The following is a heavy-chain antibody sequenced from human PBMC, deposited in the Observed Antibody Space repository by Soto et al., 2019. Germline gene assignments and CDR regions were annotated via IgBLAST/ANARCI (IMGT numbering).Heavy chain of an antibody. D-gene: IGHD6-13*01. V-gene: IGHV3-30-3*01. CDR2: ISYDGSNK. CDR1: GFTFSSYA. Sequence: QVQLVESGGGVVQPGRSLRLSCAASGFTFSSYAMHWVRQAPGKGLEWVAVISYDGSNKYYADSVKGRFTISRDNSKNTLYLQMNSLRAEDTAVYYCARDGIAAADYWGQGTLVTVSA. J-gene: IGHJ4*02. CDR3: ARDGIAAADY.